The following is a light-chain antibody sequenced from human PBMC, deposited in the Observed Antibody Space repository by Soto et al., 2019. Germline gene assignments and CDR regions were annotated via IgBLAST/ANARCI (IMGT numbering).Light chain of an antibody. CDR1: SSDIGIYNY. CDR3: TSYTNSNTLI. J-gene: IGLJ2*01. CDR2: DVT. Sequence: QSALTQPASVSGSPGQSSTISCTGTSSDIGIYNYVSWYQQHPGKAPKLIVYDVTNRPSGVSNRFSGSKSGNTASLTISGLQVEDEADYYCTSYTNSNTLIFGGGTKLTVL. V-gene: IGLV2-14*01.